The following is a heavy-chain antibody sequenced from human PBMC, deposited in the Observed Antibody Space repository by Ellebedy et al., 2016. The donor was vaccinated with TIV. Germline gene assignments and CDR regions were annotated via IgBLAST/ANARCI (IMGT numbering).Heavy chain of an antibody. CDR2: SYYSRSL. CDR3: ARIGYCSTASCSGAFDI. J-gene: IGHJ3*02. D-gene: IGHD2-2*01. CDR1: GYSISSNNW. Sequence: MPGGSLRLSCAVSGYSISSNNWRGWTRHPPGKGPEWFGYSYYSRSLYYNPSLESRVTMSVDTSKNQFSLKLCSVTAVDTALYYCARIGYCSTASCSGAFDIWGQGTMVTVSS. V-gene: IGHV4-28*05.